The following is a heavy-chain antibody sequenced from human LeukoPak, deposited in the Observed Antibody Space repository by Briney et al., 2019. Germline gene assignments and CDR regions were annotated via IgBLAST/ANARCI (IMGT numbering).Heavy chain of an antibody. V-gene: IGHV1-2*02. J-gene: IGHJ4*02. CDR2: IKPNSGGT. CDR1: GYTFTDYY. Sequence: GASVKVSCKASGYTFTDYYIHWVRQAPGQGLEWMGCIKPNSGGTKYAQTFQGRVTMTGDTSINTAYMELSRLTYDDTAVYYCAGLPRYNWNEPLDYWGQGTLVTVSS. CDR3: AGLPRYNWNEPLDY. D-gene: IGHD1-20*01.